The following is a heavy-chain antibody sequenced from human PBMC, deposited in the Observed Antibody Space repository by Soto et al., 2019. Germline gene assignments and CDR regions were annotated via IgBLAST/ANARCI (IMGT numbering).Heavy chain of an antibody. CDR3: ARDYGSGSYYGH. CDR2: IYYSGST. D-gene: IGHD3-10*01. J-gene: IGHJ4*02. V-gene: IGHV4-31*03. CDR1: GGSISSGGYY. Sequence: SETLSLTCTVSGGSISSGGYYWSWIRQHPGKGLEWIGYIYYSGSTYYNPSLKSRVTISVDTSKNQFSLKLSSVTAADTAVYYCARDYGSGSYYGHWGQGTLVTVSS.